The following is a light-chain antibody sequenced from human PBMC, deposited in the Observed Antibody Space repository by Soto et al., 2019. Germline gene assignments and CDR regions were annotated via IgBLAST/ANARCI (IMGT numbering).Light chain of an antibody. J-gene: IGKJ1*01. CDR2: GAS. Sequence: EIVMTQSPATLSVSPGERATLSCRASQSVSSNLAWYQQKPGQAPRLLIYGASTRATAIPARFSGSGSGTEFTLTISRLEPADFAVYYCHQYGSSPPWTFGQGTKVEVK. V-gene: IGKV3-15*01. CDR1: QSVSSN. CDR3: HQYGSSPPWT.